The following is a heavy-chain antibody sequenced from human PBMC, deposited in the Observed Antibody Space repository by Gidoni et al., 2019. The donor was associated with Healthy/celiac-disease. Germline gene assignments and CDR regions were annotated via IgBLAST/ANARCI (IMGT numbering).Heavy chain of an antibody. CDR3: ARDSKVNYADAFDI. J-gene: IGHJ3*02. CDR2: ISGSGGST. V-gene: IGHV3-23*01. Sequence: EVQLLESGGGLVQPGGSLSLSFAASGFTFSSYAMSWVRQAPGKGLEWVSAISGSGGSTYYEDSVKGRFTISRDNSKNTLYLQMNSLRAEDTAVYYCARDSKVNYADAFDIWGQGTMVTVSS. CDR1: GFTFSSYA. D-gene: IGHD2-2*01.